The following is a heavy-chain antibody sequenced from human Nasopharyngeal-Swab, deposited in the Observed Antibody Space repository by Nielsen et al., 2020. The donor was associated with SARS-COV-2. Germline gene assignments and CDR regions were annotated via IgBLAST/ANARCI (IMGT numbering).Heavy chain of an antibody. CDR2: ISSSGSTI. Sequence: GESLKISCAASGFTFSDYYMSWIRQAPGKGLEWVSYISSSGSTIYYADSVKGRFTISRDNAKNSLYLQMNSLRAEDTAVYYCARARGYSGYGFDYWGQGTLVTSPQ. J-gene: IGHJ4*02. D-gene: IGHD5-12*01. CDR1: GFTFSDYY. V-gene: IGHV3-11*01. CDR3: ARARGYSGYGFDY.